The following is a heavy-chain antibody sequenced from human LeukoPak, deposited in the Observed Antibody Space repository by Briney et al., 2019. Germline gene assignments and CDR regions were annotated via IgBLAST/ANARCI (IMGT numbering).Heavy chain of an antibody. D-gene: IGHD1-26*01. CDR1: GFTFSSYS. V-gene: IGHV3-23*01. J-gene: IGHJ4*02. CDR2: ISGSGAKT. CDR3: AKEYSGSFSPFPSYFDY. Sequence: GGSLRLSCAASGFTFSSYSMNWVRQAPGKGLEWVSAISGSGAKTYYADFVKGRFTISRDNSKNTLYLQMNSLRAEDTAVYYCAKEYSGSFSPFPSYFDYWGQGTLVTVSS.